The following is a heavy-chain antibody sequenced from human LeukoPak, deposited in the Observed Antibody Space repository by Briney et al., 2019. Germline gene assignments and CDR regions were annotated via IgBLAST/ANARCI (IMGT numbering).Heavy chain of an antibody. CDR3: ATAPGSGWYEDAFDI. D-gene: IGHD6-19*01. Sequence: EGSLRLTCAASGFTFSSYWKSWVRQAPGKGLEWLANIKQDGSEKYYVDSVKGRFTISRDNAKNSLYLQMNSLRAEDTAVYYCATAPGSGWYEDAFDIWGQGTMVTVSS. CDR2: IKQDGSEK. J-gene: IGHJ3*02. CDR1: GFTFSSYW. V-gene: IGHV3-7*01.